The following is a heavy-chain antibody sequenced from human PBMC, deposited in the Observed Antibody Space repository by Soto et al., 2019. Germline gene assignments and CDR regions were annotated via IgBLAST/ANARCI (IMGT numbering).Heavy chain of an antibody. V-gene: IGHV2-5*02. Sequence: QITLKESGPPLVRPAQTLTLTFAFSGFSLTTTRMGVAWIRQPPGKALEWLALIYWDDDKRYSPSLKNRLTVYKDTSTNRVVLTITNISPDDTGTYFWAHAGDFDLLSFDRWGPGTLVTVSS. CDR3: AHAGDFDLLSFDR. CDR1: GFSLTTTRMG. J-gene: IGHJ4*02. D-gene: IGHD2-15*01. CDR2: IYWDDDK.